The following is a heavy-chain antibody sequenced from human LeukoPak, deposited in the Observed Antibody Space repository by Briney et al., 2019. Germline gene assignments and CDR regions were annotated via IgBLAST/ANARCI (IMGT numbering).Heavy chain of an antibody. CDR1: RGSVSSGGYS. V-gene: IGHV4-30-2*01. CDR3: ARRRNYYYYMDV. CDR2: INYSENT. Sequence: PSETLSLTCAVSRGSVSSGGYSWNWIRQPPGKGLEWIGYINYSENTYYNPSLKSRVTISVDTSKNQFSLKLSSVTAADTAVYYCARRRNYYYYMDVWGKGTTVTVSS. J-gene: IGHJ6*03.